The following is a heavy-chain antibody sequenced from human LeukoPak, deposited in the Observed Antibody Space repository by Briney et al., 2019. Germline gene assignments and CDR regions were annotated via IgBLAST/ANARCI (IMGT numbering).Heavy chain of an antibody. V-gene: IGHV3-23*01. CDR3: ARHIGYSAWNPDY. J-gene: IGHJ4*02. Sequence: GGSLRLSCAASGFTFSSYAMSWVRQAPGKGLEWASAISGTGGNTYYADSVKGRFTISRDNSKNTLYLQMNSLRAEDTAVYYCARHIGYSAWNPDYWGQGTLVTVSS. CDR2: ISGTGGNT. CDR1: GFTFSSYA. D-gene: IGHD5-12*01.